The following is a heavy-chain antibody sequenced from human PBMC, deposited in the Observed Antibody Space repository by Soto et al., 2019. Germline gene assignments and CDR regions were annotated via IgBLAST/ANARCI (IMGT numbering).Heavy chain of an antibody. J-gene: IGHJ4*02. Sequence: SETLSLTCTVSGGSISSGDYYWSWIRQPPGKGLEWIGYIYYSGSTYYNPSLKSRVTISVDTSKNQFSLKLSSVTAADTAVYYCARDYYDSSGYGFFDYWGQGTLVTVSS. D-gene: IGHD3-22*01. CDR3: ARDYYDSSGYGFFDY. V-gene: IGHV4-30-4*01. CDR2: IYYSGST. CDR1: GGSISSGDYY.